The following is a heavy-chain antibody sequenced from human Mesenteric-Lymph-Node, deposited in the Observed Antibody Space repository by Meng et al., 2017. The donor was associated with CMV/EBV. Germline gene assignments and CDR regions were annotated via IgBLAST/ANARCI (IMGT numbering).Heavy chain of an antibody. Sequence: SETLSLTCTVSGGSISSSSYYWGWIRQPPGKGLEWIGSIYYSGSTYYNPSLKSRVTISVDTSKNQFSLKLSSVTAADTAVYYCARDRYGSNLPDSWDQGTLVTVSS. J-gene: IGHJ4*02. D-gene: IGHD4-23*01. CDR1: GGSISSSSYY. CDR2: IYYSGST. V-gene: IGHV4-39*07. CDR3: ARDRYGSNLPDS.